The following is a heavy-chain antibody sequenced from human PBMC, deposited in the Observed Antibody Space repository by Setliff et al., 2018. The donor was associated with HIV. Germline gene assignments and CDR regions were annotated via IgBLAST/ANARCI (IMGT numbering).Heavy chain of an antibody. CDR3: ARHPRHYNILTGYRYYYMDV. Sequence: SETLSLTCAVSGVSIGSSSYFWGWIRRPPGTGLDWIGSICFSGSTYYNPSLESRVTISMDTSKNQFSLKLTSVTAADTAVYYCARHPRHYNILTGYRYYYMDVWGKGTTVTVSS. D-gene: IGHD3-9*01. V-gene: IGHV4-39*01. CDR1: GVSIGSSSYF. CDR2: ICFSGST. J-gene: IGHJ6*03.